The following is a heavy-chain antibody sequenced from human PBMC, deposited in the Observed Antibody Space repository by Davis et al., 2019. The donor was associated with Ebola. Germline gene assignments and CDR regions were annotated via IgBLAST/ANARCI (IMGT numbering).Heavy chain of an antibody. Sequence: GSLRLSCTVSGGSISSGDYYWSWIRQPPGKGLEWIGEINHSGSTNYNPSLKSRVTISVDTSKNQFSLKLSSVTAADTAVYYCARGRSAGIDYWGQGTLVTVSS. J-gene: IGHJ4*02. V-gene: IGHV4-39*07. CDR1: GGSISSGDYY. CDR2: INHSGST. CDR3: ARGRSAGIDY.